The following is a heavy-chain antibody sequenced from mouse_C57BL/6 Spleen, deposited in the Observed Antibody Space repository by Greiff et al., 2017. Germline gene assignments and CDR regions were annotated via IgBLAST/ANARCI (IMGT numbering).Heavy chain of an antibody. Sequence: QVQLKESGPGLVQPSQSLSITCTVSGFSLTSYGVHWVRQSPGKGLEWLGVIWRGGSTDYNAAFMSRLSITKDNSKSQVFFKMNSLQADDTAIYYCASIYYGYDDGVYAMDYWGQGTSVTVSS. V-gene: IGHV2-5*01. CDR3: ASIYYGYDDGVYAMDY. CDR1: GFSLTSYG. CDR2: IWRGGST. J-gene: IGHJ4*01. D-gene: IGHD2-2*01.